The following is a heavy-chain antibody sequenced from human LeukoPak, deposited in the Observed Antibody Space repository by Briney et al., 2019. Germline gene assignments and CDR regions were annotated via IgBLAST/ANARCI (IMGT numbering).Heavy chain of an antibody. CDR2: ISGSGGST. D-gene: IGHD3-22*01. J-gene: IGHJ4*02. CDR1: GFTFSSYA. Sequence: GGSLRLSCAASGFTFSSYAMSWVRQAPGKGLEWVSAISGSGGSTYYADSVKGRFTISRDNSKNTLYLQMNSLRAEDTAVYYCAKDSSVTMIVVVITSYVGYWAQGTLVTVPS. V-gene: IGHV3-23*01. CDR3: AKDSSVTMIVVVITSYVGY.